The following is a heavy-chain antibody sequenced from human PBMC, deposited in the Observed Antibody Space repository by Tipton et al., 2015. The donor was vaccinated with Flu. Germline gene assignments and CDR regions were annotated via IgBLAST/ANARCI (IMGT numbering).Heavy chain of an antibody. Sequence: SLRLSCAASGFTFSSYAMSWVRQAPGKGLEWVSAISGSGGSTYYADSVKGRFTISRDNSKNTLYLQMNSLRAEDTAVYYCAKDPRITIFGVVSWFDPWGQGTLVTVSS. D-gene: IGHD3-3*01. V-gene: IGHV3-23*01. J-gene: IGHJ5*02. CDR1: GFTFSSYA. CDR2: ISGSGGST. CDR3: AKDPRITIFGVVSWFDP.